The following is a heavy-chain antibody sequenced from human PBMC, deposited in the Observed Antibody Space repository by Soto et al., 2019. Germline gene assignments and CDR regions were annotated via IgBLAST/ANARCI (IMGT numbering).Heavy chain of an antibody. Sequence: GESLRLSCTASGFTVIDYSVTWVRQAPGKGLEWISYISSAGDIILYAYSVKRRSTIASDIAKNLLYLLMASLREEDSADYYGATCVIAVGGEGFWGQGTLVTVSS. J-gene: IGHJ4*02. CDR2: ISSAGDII. D-gene: IGHD3-10*01. V-gene: IGHV3-48*02. CDR3: ATCVIAVGGEGF. CDR1: GFTVIDYS.